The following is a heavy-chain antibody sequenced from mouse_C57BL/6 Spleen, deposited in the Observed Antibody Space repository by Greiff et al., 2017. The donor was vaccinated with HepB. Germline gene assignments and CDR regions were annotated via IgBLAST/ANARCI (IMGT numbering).Heavy chain of an antibody. CDR3: ASTPFAY. CDR2: IYPGDGDT. J-gene: IGHJ3*01. CDR1: GYAFSSSW. Sequence: VKLQESGPELVKPGASVKISCKASGYAFSSSWMNWVKQRPGKGLEWIGRIYPGDGDTNYNGKFKGKATLTADKSSSTAYMQLSSLTSEDSAVYFCASTPFAYWGQGTLVTVSA. V-gene: IGHV1-82*01.